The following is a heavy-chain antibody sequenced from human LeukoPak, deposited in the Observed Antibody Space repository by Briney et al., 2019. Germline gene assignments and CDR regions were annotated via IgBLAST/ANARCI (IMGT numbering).Heavy chain of an antibody. CDR3: ARDRRIVGPTRYYYYMDV. V-gene: IGHV4-59*01. CDR2: IYYSGST. Sequence: SETLSLTCTVSGGSISSYYWSWIRQPPGKGLEWIGYIYYSGSTNYKPSLKSRVSMSVDTSKNQFSLKLSSVTAADTAVYYCARDRRIVGPTRYYYYMDVWGRGTTVTVSS. CDR1: GGSISSYY. D-gene: IGHD1-26*01. J-gene: IGHJ6*03.